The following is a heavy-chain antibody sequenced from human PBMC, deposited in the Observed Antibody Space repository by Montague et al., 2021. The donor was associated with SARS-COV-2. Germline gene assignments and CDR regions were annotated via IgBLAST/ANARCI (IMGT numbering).Heavy chain of an antibody. CDR3: AKAHYYGSSGYYF. CDR1: GFTFSYYA. Sequence: SLRLSCAASGFTFSYYAMSWVRQAPGKGLEWVPTISGSGGTTYYADSVKGRFTISRDNSKNTLYLRMNSLRAEDTAVYYCAKAHYYGSSGYYFWGQGTLVTVSS. V-gene: IGHV3-23*01. D-gene: IGHD3-22*01. CDR2: ISGSGGTT. J-gene: IGHJ4*02.